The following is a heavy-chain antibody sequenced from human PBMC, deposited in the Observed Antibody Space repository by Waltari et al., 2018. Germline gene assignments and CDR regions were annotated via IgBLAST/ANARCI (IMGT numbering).Heavy chain of an antibody. CDR3: ARVGAYDAFDI. V-gene: IGHV3-21*01. D-gene: IGHD1-26*01. CDR2: ISSSSSYI. CDR1: GCNCSSYS. Sequence: EVQLVESGGGLVKHGGSLRLSCAASGCNCSSYSMNWVRQAPGKGLEWVSSISSSSSYIYYADSVKGRFTISRDNAKNSLYLQMNSLRAEDTAVYYCARVGAYDAFDIWGQGTMVTVSS. J-gene: IGHJ3*02.